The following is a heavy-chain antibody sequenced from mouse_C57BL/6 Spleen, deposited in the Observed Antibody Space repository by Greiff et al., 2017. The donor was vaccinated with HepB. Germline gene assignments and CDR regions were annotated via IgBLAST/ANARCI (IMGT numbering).Heavy chain of an antibody. V-gene: IGHV1-54*01. CDR2: INPGSGGT. D-gene: IGHD2-1*01. J-gene: IGHJ4*01. CDR1: GYAFTNYL. Sequence: VKLMESGAELVRPGTSVKVSCKASGYAFTNYLIEWVKQRPGQGLEWIGVINPGSGGTNYNEKFKGKATLTADKSSSTAYMQLSSLTSEDSAVYFCARLGGNYDYYAMDYWGQGTSVTVSS. CDR3: ARLGGNYDYYAMDY.